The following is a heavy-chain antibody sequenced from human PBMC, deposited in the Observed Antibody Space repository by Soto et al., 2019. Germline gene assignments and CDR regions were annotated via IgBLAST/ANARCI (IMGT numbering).Heavy chain of an antibody. CDR3: ARESAYCSGGSCSDYYMDV. Sequence: SETLSLTCAGYGGSFSGHYWNWIRQPPGKGLEWIGEINHSGSTNYNPSLKSRVTISVDTSKNQFSLKLSSVTAADTAVYYCARESAYCSGGSCSDYYMDVWGKGTTVTVSS. J-gene: IGHJ6*03. CDR2: INHSGST. D-gene: IGHD2-15*01. V-gene: IGHV4-34*01. CDR1: GGSFSGHY.